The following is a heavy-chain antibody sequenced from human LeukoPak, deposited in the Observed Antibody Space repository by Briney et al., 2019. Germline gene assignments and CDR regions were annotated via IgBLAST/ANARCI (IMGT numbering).Heavy chain of an antibody. CDR1: GFTFNNYA. CDR3: ARLPTFYYDSSGYHYDY. Sequence: PGGSLRLSCAASGFTFNNYAMSWVRQAPGKGLEWVSSISGSGPSTDYTDAVKGRFIISRDKSKNTLHLKMNSLKAEDTALYYCARLPTFYYDSSGYHYDYWGQGTLVTVSS. V-gene: IGHV3-23*01. J-gene: IGHJ4*02. CDR2: ISGSGPST. D-gene: IGHD3-22*01.